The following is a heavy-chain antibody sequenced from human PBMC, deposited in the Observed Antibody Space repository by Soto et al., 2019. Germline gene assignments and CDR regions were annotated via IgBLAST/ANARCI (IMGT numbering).Heavy chain of an antibody. D-gene: IGHD3-3*01. CDR1: GGSFSGYY. J-gene: IGHJ4*02. CDR2: INHSGST. V-gene: IGHV4-34*01. Sequence: SETLSLTCAVYGGSFSGYYWSWIRQPPGKGLEWTGEINHSGSTNYNPSLKSRVTISVDTSKNQFSLKLSSVTAADTAVYYCARKGAYYDFWSGYYKYFDYWGQGTLVTVSS. CDR3: ARKGAYYDFWSGYYKYFDY.